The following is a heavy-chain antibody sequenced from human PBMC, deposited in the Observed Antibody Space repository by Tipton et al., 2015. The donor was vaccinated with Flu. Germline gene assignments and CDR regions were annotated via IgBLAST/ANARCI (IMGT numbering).Heavy chain of an antibody. CDR1: GDSISSDDYY. CDR3: ARDQGFGGGLTYDYYALDV. V-gene: IGHV4-30-4*01. J-gene: IGHJ6*02. Sequence: TLSLTCTVSGDSISSDDYYWSWIRQPPGKSLEWIGYMYNSGSTYYNPSLKSRVTISVDSSKNQFSLTLYSVTAADTAFYYCARDQGFGGGLTYDYYALDVWGQGTTVTVSS. D-gene: IGHD3-10*01. CDR2: MYNSGST.